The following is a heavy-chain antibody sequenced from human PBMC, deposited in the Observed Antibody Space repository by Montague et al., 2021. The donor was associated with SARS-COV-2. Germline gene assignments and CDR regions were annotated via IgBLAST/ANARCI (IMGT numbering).Heavy chain of an antibody. J-gene: IGHJ4*02. V-gene: IGHV4-31*03. CDR3: ARRGETYPNFFDY. Sequence: TLSLTCSVSGDSISSGGYYWSWIRQLPEKGLEWLALIPYTGITYSNPSLESRVTMSVDTSNNHFSLNLRSVTAADTAIYYCARRGETYPNFFDYRGQGTPVTVSS. CDR2: IPYTGIT. CDR1: GDSISSGGYY.